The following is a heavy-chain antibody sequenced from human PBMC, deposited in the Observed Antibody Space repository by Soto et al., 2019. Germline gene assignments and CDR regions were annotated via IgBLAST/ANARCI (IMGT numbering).Heavy chain of an antibody. D-gene: IGHD3-10*01. CDR2: IYYSGST. CDR1: GGSISSYY. J-gene: IGHJ4*02. Sequence: SETLSLTCTVSGGSISSYYWSWIRQPPGKGLERIGYIYYSGSTNYNPSLKSRVTISVDTSKNQFSLKLSSVTAADTAVFYFVIVNGMTMVRGVGRYFDYWGEGTLVTVSS. CDR3: VIVNGMTMVRGVGRYFDY. V-gene: IGHV4-59*01.